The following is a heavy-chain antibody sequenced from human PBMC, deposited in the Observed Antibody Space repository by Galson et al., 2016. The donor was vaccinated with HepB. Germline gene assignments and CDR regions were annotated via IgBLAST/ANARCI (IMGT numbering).Heavy chain of an antibody. D-gene: IGHD2-2*01. V-gene: IGHV3-23*01. J-gene: IGHJ4*02. Sequence: SLRLSCAASGFTFTRYAMTWVRQAPGKGLEWVSSITSSGGNTYYTDSVKGRFTISRGNSQNTLYLQMISLRAEDTAVYYCARDRGFYSSTWDWGQGTLVTVSS. CDR2: ITSSGGNT. CDR1: GFTFTRYA. CDR3: ARDRGFYSSTWD.